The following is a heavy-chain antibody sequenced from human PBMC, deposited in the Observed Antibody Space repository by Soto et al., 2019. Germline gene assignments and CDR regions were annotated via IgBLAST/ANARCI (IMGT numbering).Heavy chain of an antibody. Sequence: LSLTCTVSGGSISSYYFSWIRQLPGKGLEWIGYIYYSGSTNYNPSLKSRVTISVDTSKNQFSLKLSSVTAADTAVYYCARDLVGYYGMDVWGQGTTVTVSS. D-gene: IGHD1-26*01. CDR3: ARDLVGYYGMDV. V-gene: IGHV4-59*01. CDR1: GGSISSYY. CDR2: IYYSGST. J-gene: IGHJ6*02.